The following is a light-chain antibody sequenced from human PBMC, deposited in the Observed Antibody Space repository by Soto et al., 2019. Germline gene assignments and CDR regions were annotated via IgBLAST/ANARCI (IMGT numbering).Light chain of an antibody. V-gene: IGLV3-21*04. Sequence: SYELTQPPSVSVAPGKTARITCGGNNIGSNSVHWYQQKPGQAPVLVIYYDSDRPSGIPERFSGSNSGNTATLTISRVEGGDEADYYCQVWDSSSDLVVFGGGTKLTVL. J-gene: IGLJ2*01. CDR2: YDS. CDR3: QVWDSSSDLVV. CDR1: NIGSNS.